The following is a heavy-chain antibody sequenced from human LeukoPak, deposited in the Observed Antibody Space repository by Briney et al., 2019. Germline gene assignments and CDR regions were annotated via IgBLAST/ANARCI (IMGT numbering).Heavy chain of an antibody. CDR2: IILIFSTA. CDR3: ARDRSAWYTPNLEFDL. J-gene: IGHJ4*02. Sequence: ASVTLSCKASGGSFSSYAISWVRQAPGQGLEWMGGIILIFSTANYAQKFQGRVTITADESTSTAYMELRSLRPEGRAVYYCARDRSAWYTPNLEFDLWGQGTLDTVSS. V-gene: IGHV1-69*13. CDR1: GGSFSSYA. D-gene: IGHD6-19*01.